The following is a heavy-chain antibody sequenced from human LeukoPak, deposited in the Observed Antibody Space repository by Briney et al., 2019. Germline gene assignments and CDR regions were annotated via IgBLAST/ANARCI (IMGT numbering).Heavy chain of an antibody. D-gene: IGHD6-13*01. CDR2: INPNSGGT. V-gene: IGHV1-2*02. J-gene: IGHJ5*02. Sequence: ASVKVSCKASGYTFTGYYMHWVRQAPEQGLEWMGWINPNSGGTNYAQKFQGRVTMTRDTSISTAYMELSRLRSDDTAVYYCAREDLALIAAAGTGAQNWFDPWGQGTLVTVSS. CDR3: AREDLALIAAAGTGAQNWFDP. CDR1: GYTFTGYY.